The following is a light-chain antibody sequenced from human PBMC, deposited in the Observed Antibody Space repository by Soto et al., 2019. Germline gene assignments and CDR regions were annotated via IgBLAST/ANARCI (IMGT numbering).Light chain of an antibody. CDR2: EGS. CDR3: CSYAGSSTFRRV. V-gene: IGLV2-23*01. Sequence: QSALTQPASVSGSPGQSITISCTGTSSDVGSYNLVSWYQQHPGKAPKLMIYEGSKRPSGVSNRFSGSKSGNTASLTISGLQAEDEADYYCCSYAGSSTFRRVFGGGTQLTVL. CDR1: SSDVGSYNL. J-gene: IGLJ2*01.